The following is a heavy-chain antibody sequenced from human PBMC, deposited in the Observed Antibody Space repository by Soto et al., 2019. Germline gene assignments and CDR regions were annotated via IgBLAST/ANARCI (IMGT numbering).Heavy chain of an antibody. CDR3: ATAEVDY. Sequence: GGSLRLSCAASGFTFNNYGMHWVRQAPGKGLEWVALIWYDGSNREYADSVKGRFTVSRDNARNTLHLQMNSLRAEDTAVYYCATAEVDYWGPGTLVTVSS. CDR2: IWYDGSNR. J-gene: IGHJ4*02. V-gene: IGHV3-33*01. CDR1: GFTFNNYG.